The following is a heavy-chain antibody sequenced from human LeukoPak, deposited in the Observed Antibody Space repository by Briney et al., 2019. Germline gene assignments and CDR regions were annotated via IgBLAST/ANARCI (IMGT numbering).Heavy chain of an antibody. V-gene: IGHV3-23*01. Sequence: PGGSLRLSCAASGFTFSSYAMSWVRQAPGKGLEWVSAISGSGGSTYYADSVKGRFTISRDNSKNTLYLQMNSLRAVDTALYYCAKARDGYNWGLWDYWGQGALVTVSS. J-gene: IGHJ4*02. D-gene: IGHD5-24*01. CDR1: GFTFSSYA. CDR2: ISGSGGST. CDR3: AKARDGYNWGLWDY.